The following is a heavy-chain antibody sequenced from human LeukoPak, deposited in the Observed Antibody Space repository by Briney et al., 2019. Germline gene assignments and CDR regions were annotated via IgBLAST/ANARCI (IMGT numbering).Heavy chain of an antibody. CDR1: GGSISSGGYS. V-gene: IGHV4-30-2*01. D-gene: IGHD2-2*01. CDR2: IYHSGST. Sequence: SETLSLTCAVSGGSISSGGYSWSWIRQPPGKSLEWIGSIYHSGSTYYNPSLKSRVTISVDRSKNQFSLKLSSVTAADTAVYYCARYGRSVPAAMFRTSDAFDIWGQGTMVTVSS. CDR3: ARYGRSVPAAMFRTSDAFDI. J-gene: IGHJ3*02.